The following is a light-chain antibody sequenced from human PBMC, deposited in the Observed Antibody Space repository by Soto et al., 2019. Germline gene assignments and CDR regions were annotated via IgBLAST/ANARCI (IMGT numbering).Light chain of an antibody. J-gene: IGLJ2*01. CDR2: YDS. CDR1: NIGSEG. Sequence: SYVLTQPPSVSVAPGKTARITCGGNNIGSEGVHWYQQKPGQAPVVVIYYDSDRPSGIPERFSASNSGNTATLTISRVEAGDEADYFCQVWDSSSDHAVFGGGTKLTVL. CDR3: QVWDSSSDHAV. V-gene: IGLV3-21*04.